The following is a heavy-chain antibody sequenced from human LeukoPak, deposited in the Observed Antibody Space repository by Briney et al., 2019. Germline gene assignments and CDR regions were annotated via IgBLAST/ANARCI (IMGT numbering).Heavy chain of an antibody. Sequence: SETLSLTCTVSGGSISSYYWSWIRQPPGKGLEWIGYIYYSGSTNYNPSLKSRVTISVDTSKNQFSLKLSSVTAADTAVYYCARGDTYYYDSSGYNNWFDPWGQGTLVTVSS. CDR3: ARGDTYYYDSSGYNNWFDP. CDR1: GGSISSYY. V-gene: IGHV4-59*01. CDR2: IYYSGST. J-gene: IGHJ5*02. D-gene: IGHD3-22*01.